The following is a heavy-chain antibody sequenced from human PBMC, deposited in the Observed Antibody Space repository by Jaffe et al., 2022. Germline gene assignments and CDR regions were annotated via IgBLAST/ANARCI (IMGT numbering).Heavy chain of an antibody. V-gene: IGHV3-23*01. CDR1: GFTFSSYA. CDR3: AKGPPEYSSGWEGEFDY. J-gene: IGHJ4*02. D-gene: IGHD6-19*01. Sequence: EVQLLESGGGLVQPGGSLRLSCAASGFTFSSYAMSWVRQAPGKGLEWVSAISGSGGSTYYADSVKGRFTISRDNSKNTLYLQMNSLRAEDTAVYYCAKGPPEYSSGWEGEFDYWGQGTLVTVSS. CDR2: ISGSGGST.